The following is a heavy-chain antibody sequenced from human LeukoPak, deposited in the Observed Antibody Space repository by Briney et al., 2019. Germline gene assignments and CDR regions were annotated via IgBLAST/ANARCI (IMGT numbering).Heavy chain of an antibody. CDR2: VDPEDGET. Sequence: VKISCKVSGYTFTDYYMHWVQQAPGKGLEWMGLVDPEDGETIYAEKFQGRVTITADTSTDTAYMELSSLRSEDTAVYYCAGGFTSTIFGAPFDYWGQGTLVTVSS. V-gene: IGHV1-69-2*01. CDR3: AGGFTSTIFGAPFDY. CDR1: GYTFTDYY. J-gene: IGHJ4*02. D-gene: IGHD3-3*01.